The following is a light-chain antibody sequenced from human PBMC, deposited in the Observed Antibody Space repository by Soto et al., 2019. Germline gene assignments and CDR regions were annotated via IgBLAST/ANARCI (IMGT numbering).Light chain of an antibody. CDR3: QQSYSPLFT. V-gene: IGKV1-39*01. CDR1: QNISIY. CDR2: AAS. Sequence: DIQMTQSPSSLSASVGDRVTITCRASQNISIYLNWYHHKPGTAPSLLIYAASSLESGVPSRFSGSGSGTEFTLIISSLQPEDFATYYCQQSYSPLFTFGPGTKVDVK. J-gene: IGKJ3*01.